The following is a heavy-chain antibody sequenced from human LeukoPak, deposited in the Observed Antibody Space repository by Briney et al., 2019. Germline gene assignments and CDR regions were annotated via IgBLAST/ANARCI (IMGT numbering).Heavy chain of an antibody. CDR3: TRAVAGHPD. V-gene: IGHV4-34*01. J-gene: IGHJ4*02. D-gene: IGHD6-19*01. CDR2: INHSGYT. Sequence: SETLSLTCAVSGVPFSNYYWSWVRQSPRQGLEWIGEINHSGYTNYNPSLKSRVTMSIDTSKNQFSLILTSVTAADAGVYYCTRAVAGHPDWGQGTLVTISS. CDR1: GVPFSNYY.